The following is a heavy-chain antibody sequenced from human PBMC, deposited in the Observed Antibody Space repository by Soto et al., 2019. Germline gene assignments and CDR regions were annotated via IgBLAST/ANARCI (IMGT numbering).Heavy chain of an antibody. D-gene: IGHD1-20*01. CDR2: IIPLHNTS. CDR1: GGAFTNYS. J-gene: IGHJ6*02. CDR3: AIWSNWNPLYYRGMDV. V-gene: IGHV1-69*06. Sequence: QVPLLQSGAEVKKPGSSVKVSCKVSGGAFTNYSLNWVRHAPGQGLEWLGGIIPLHNTSNYSLKLLGRGSVTADISSNTVYMHLSGLTSDDTATYYCAIWSNWNPLYYRGMDVWGQGTTVTVSS.